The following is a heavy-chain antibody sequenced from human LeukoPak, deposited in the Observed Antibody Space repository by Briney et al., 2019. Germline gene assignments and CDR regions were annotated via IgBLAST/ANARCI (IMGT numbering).Heavy chain of an antibody. CDR1: GGSISSSSYY. CDR3: ARQVLYISSSDY. V-gene: IGHV4-39*01. J-gene: IGHJ4*02. Sequence: SETLSLTCTVSGGSISSSSYYWGWIRQPPGKGLEWIGSIYYSGSTYYNPSLKSRVTISVDTSKNQFSLKLSSVTAADTAVYFCARQVLYISSSDYWGQGTLVTVSS. CDR2: IYYSGST. D-gene: IGHD6-13*01.